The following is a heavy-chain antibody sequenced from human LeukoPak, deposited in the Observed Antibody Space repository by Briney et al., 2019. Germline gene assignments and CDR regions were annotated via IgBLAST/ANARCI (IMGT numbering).Heavy chain of an antibody. V-gene: IGHV3-74*01. D-gene: IGHD6-6*01. CDR2: IDCDGRST. CDR1: GFTFSSYW. Sequence: GGTLRLSCAASGFTFSSYWLHWVRRAPGMGLVRVVRIDCDGRSTSCAASVKGRFTTSKDNAKNMLYLQMNSLRAEDTAVYYCARDRPRYAFDYWGKGTLVTVSS. CDR3: ARDRPRYAFDY. J-gene: IGHJ4*02.